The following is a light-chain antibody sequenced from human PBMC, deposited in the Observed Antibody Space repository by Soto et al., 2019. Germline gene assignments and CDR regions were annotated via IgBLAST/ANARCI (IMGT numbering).Light chain of an antibody. Sequence: QSALTQPASVSGSPGQSITISCAGASSVSWYQHRAGKAPKLILFDVSSRTSGVSNRFSGSISGNTALLTISGLQAEDEADYYCTSYTTSLTWVFGGGTKVTVL. CDR1: SS. J-gene: IGLJ3*02. CDR3: TSYTTSLTWV. V-gene: IGLV2-14*03. CDR2: DVS.